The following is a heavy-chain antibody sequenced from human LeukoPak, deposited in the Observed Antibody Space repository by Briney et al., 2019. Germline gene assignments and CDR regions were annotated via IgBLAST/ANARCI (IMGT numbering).Heavy chain of an antibody. J-gene: IGHJ4*02. CDR2: IYYSGST. CDR1: GGSISSYY. Sequence: TSETLSLTCTVSGGSISSYYWSWIRQPPGKGLEWIGYIYYSGSTNYNPSLKSRVTISVDTSKNQFSLKLSSVTAADTAVYYCARRRDPYDSSGNDYWGQGTLVTVSS. CDR3: ARRRDPYDSSGNDY. V-gene: IGHV4-59*08. D-gene: IGHD3-22*01.